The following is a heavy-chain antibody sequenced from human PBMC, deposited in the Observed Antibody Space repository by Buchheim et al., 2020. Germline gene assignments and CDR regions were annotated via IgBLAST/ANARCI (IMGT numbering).Heavy chain of an antibody. V-gene: IGHV4-31*03. Sequence: QVQLQESGPGLVKPSQTLSLTCTVSGCSISSGGFYWSWIRPHPGKGLEWIGYIYYSWSTYYNPSLTSRVTISVATSTNRFSLKLSSVTAADTAVYYCARQALQYLGGFDYWGQGTL. D-gene: IGHD4-11*01. CDR1: GCSISSGGFY. CDR2: IYYSWST. J-gene: IGHJ4*02. CDR3: ARQALQYLGGFDY.